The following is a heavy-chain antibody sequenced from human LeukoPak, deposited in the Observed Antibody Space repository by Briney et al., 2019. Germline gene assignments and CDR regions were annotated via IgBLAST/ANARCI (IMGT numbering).Heavy chain of an antibody. Sequence: SETLSLTCTVSGGSITNSPYYWGWIRQPPGKGLEWIGNIYYSGSTYYSPSLKSRVSISVDTSKNQFSLKLKSVTAADTAVYYCAVATAGFPGFDPWGQGALVTVSS. CDR1: GGSITNSPYY. J-gene: IGHJ5*02. CDR3: AVATAGFPGFDP. CDR2: IYYSGST. V-gene: IGHV4-39*01. D-gene: IGHD6-13*01.